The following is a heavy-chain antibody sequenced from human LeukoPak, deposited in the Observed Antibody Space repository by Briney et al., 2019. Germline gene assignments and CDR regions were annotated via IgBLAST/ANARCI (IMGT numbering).Heavy chain of an antibody. Sequence: GGSLRLSCAASGFTFSDSAMDWVRQAPGQGLEWVSLISHSGANTFYAASVTGRFSVSRNNSKNTMYLQMNSLRADDTAVYYCAKDIEASIWGQGTLVAVAS. J-gene: IGHJ4*02. V-gene: IGHV3-23*01. D-gene: IGHD2-15*01. CDR2: ISHSGANT. CDR3: AKDIEASI. CDR1: GFTFSDSA.